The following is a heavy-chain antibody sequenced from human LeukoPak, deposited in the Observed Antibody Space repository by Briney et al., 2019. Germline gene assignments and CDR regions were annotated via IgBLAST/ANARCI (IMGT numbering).Heavy chain of an antibody. CDR2: ISYDGSNK. J-gene: IGHJ4*02. V-gene: IGHV3-30*03. CDR3: ARKMVRGSYDRYFDY. CDR1: GFTFSSYG. D-gene: IGHD1-26*01. Sequence: GSLRLSCAASGFTFSSYGMHWVRQAPGKGLEWVAVISYDGSNKYYADSVKGRFTISRDNAKNSLYLQMNSLRAEDTAVYYCARKMVRGSYDRYFDYWGQGTLVTVSS.